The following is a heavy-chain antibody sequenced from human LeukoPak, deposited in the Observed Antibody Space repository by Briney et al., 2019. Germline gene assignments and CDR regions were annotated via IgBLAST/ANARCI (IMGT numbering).Heavy chain of an antibody. CDR2: IYPGDSDI. D-gene: IGHD6-19*01. CDR1: GNTFTSYW. J-gene: IGHJ3*02. Sequence: GESLKISCKGSGNTFTSYWIGWVRQMPGKGPEWMGIIYPGDSDIRYSPSFQGQVTISADKSISTAYLQWSSLKASDTAMYYCARGGGYSSGWSNPDAFDIWGQGTMVTVSS. CDR3: ARGGGYSSGWSNPDAFDI. V-gene: IGHV5-51*01.